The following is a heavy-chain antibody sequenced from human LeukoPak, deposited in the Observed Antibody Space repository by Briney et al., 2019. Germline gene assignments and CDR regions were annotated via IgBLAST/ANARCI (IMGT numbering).Heavy chain of an antibody. CDR3: TRASTVVTWFDP. Sequence: SRTLSLTCTVSGGSISSGDYYWSWIRQPPGKGREWIGYIYYSGSTYYNPSLKSRVTISVDTSKNQFSLKLSSVTAADTAVYYCTRASTVVTWFDPWGQGTLLTVSS. CDR1: GGSISSGDYY. D-gene: IGHD4-23*01. V-gene: IGHV4-30-4*08. J-gene: IGHJ5*02. CDR2: IYYSGST.